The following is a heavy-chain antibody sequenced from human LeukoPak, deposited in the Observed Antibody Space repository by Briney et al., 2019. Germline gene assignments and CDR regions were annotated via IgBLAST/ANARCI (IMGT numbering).Heavy chain of an antibody. D-gene: IGHD6-19*01. V-gene: IGHV4-59*01. CDR1: GGSIRSSY. J-gene: IGHJ4*02. CDR2: IYYSGST. Sequence: SETLSLTCTVSGGSIRSSYWSWSWIRQPPGKGLEWIGSIYYSGSTNYNPSLKSRITISIDTSTNQFSLKLSSVTTADTAVYYCARRSSGARDFDYWGQGTLVTVSS. CDR3: ARRSSGARDFDY.